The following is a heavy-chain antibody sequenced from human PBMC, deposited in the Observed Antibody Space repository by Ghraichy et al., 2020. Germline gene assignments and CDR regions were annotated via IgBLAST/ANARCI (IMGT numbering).Heavy chain of an antibody. CDR2: IYRSGIT. Sequence: GGSLRLSCAASGFTVSGNFMNWVRQAPGRGLEWVSIIYRSGITYYADSVRGRFTISRDSDKNTLHLQMYSLRAEDTAVYYCARYPEDGEWWPWGAFDVWGQGTVVTVSS. CDR3: ARYPEDGEWWPWGAFDV. D-gene: IGHD2-15*01. CDR1: GFTVSGNF. V-gene: IGHV3-53*01. J-gene: IGHJ3*01.